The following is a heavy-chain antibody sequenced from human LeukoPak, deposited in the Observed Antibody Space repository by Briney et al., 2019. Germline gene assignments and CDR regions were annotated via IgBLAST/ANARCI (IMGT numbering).Heavy chain of an antibody. CDR1: GFXFDDYA. V-gene: IGHV3-43*02. Sequence: PGGSLRLSCAASGFXFDDYAMHWVRQAPGKGLQWVSLISGDGGSTYYADSVKGRFTISRDNSKNSLYLQMNSLRTEDTALYYCAKEGGYSSSYDYWGQGTLVTVSS. D-gene: IGHD6-13*01. CDR3: AKEGGYSSSYDY. CDR2: ISGDGGST. J-gene: IGHJ4*02.